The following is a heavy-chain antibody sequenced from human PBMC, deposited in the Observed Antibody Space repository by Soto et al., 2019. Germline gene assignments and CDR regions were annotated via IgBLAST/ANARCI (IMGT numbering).Heavy chain of an antibody. D-gene: IGHD3-10*01. J-gene: IGHJ4*02. CDR3: ARGSDGSGYSDY. Sequence: GASVKGSCKASGYTFTSYDINWVRQATGQGLEWMGWMNPNSGNTGYAQKFQGRVTMTRNTSISTAYMELSSLRSEDTAVYYCARGSDGSGYSDYWGQGTLVTVSS. V-gene: IGHV1-8*01. CDR2: MNPNSGNT. CDR1: GYTFTSYD.